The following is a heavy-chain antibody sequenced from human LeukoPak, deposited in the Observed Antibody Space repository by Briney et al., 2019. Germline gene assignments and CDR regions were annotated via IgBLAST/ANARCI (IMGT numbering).Heavy chain of an antibody. Sequence: GGSLRLSCAASGFTFSDYGMHCVRQAPGKGLEWVGNIQPDGSERYPVDSVKGRFTISRDNARNSLFLQMNSLRVEDTAVYYCASQIYARFDPWGQGTLVTVSS. J-gene: IGHJ5*02. V-gene: IGHV3-7*01. CDR2: IQPDGSER. D-gene: IGHD3-16*01. CDR1: GFTFSDYG. CDR3: ASQIYARFDP.